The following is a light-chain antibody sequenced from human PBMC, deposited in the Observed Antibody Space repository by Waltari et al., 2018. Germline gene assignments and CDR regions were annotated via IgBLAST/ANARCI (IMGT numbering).Light chain of an antibody. V-gene: IGLV2-23*02. CDR1: NSDVGCYGR. CDR2: EVS. J-gene: IGLJ3*02. Sequence: QSALTQPASVSGYPGQSITISCPGTNSDVGCYGRCSWYQQHPGKAPKVMISEVSKRPSGVSNRFSGSKSGNTASLTISGLQAEDEADYYCCSYAGSSTFDWVFGGGTKLTVL. CDR3: CSYAGSSTFDWV.